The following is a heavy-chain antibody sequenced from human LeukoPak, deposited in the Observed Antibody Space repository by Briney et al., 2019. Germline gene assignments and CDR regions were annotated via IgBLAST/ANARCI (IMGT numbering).Heavy chain of an antibody. J-gene: IGHJ4*02. CDR2: IYTSGDT. Sequence: SETLSLTCTVSGGSISTDYYYWSWIRQPAGKGLEWIGRIYTSGDTNYNPSLKGRVTMSVDTSKNQFSLELGSVSAADTAVYYCARARYNWNHVDYWGQGTLVTVTS. CDR3: ARARYNWNHVDY. D-gene: IGHD1-14*01. CDR1: GGSISTDYYY. V-gene: IGHV4-61*02.